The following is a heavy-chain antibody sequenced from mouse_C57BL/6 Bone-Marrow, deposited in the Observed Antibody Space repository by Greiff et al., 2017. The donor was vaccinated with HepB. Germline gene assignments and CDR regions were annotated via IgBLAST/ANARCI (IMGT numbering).Heavy chain of an antibody. Sequence: VQLKQSGAELVRPGSSVKLSCKASGYTFTSYWMHWVKQRPIQGLEWIGNIDPSDSETHYNQKFKDKATLTVDKSSSTAYMQLSSLTSEDSAVYYCARGRGSRDFDYWGQGTTLTVSS. CDR3: ARGRGSRDFDY. CDR1: GYTFTSYW. V-gene: IGHV1-52*01. CDR2: IDPSDSET. J-gene: IGHJ2*01.